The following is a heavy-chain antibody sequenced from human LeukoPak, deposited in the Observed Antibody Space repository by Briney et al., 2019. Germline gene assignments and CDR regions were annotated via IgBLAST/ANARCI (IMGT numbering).Heavy chain of an antibody. CDR3: ARELGYHFDL. J-gene: IGHJ2*01. V-gene: IGHV3-48*02. Sequence: RGSLRLSCAASGFTFSSYSMNWVRQAPGKGLEWVSSVEGRFTISRDNAKNSLFLQMNSLRDEDTAVYYCARELGYHFDLWGRGTLVTVSS. D-gene: IGHD2-15*01. CDR1: GFTFSSYS.